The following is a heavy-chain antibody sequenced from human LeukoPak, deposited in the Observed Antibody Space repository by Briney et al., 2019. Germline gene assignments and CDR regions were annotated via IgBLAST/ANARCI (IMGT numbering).Heavy chain of an antibody. D-gene: IGHD1-26*01. V-gene: IGHV3-23*01. Sequence: QSGGSLRLSCAASGFTFSSHGMSWVRQAPGKGLEWVSTISGSGDNTYYADSVKGRFTISRDNSKNTLYLQMNSLKNEDTAVYYCVTEVSGSFPTWGQGTLVTVSS. CDR2: ISGSGDNT. J-gene: IGHJ4*02. CDR1: GFTFSSHG. CDR3: VTEVSGSFPT.